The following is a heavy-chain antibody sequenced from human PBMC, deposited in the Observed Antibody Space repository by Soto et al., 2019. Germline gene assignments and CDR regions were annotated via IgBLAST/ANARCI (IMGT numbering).Heavy chain of an antibody. Sequence: QVQLVQSGAEVKKPGSSVKVSCKASGGTFSSYAISWVRQAPGQGLEWMGGIIPISGTANYAQKFQGIVTITADESTSTAYMELSSLRSEDTAVYYCARSQGSSTSLEIYYYYYYGMDVWGQGTTVTVSS. CDR2: IIPISGTA. CDR3: ARSQGSSTSLEIYYYYYYGMDV. V-gene: IGHV1-69*01. CDR1: GGTFSSYA. D-gene: IGHD2-2*01. J-gene: IGHJ6*02.